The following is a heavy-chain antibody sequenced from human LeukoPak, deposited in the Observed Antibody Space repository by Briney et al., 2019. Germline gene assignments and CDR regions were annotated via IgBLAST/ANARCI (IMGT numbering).Heavy chain of an antibody. D-gene: IGHD2-2*01. J-gene: IGHJ4*02. CDR2: ISSSSSTI. CDR1: GFTFSSYS. Sequence: PGGSLRLSCAASGFTFSSYSMNWVRQAPGKGLEWVSYISSSSSTIYYADSVKGRFTISRDNAKNSLYLQMNSPRAEDTAVYYCASDCSSTSCYGVNYWGQGTLVTVSS. V-gene: IGHV3-48*01. CDR3: ASDCSSTSCYGVNY.